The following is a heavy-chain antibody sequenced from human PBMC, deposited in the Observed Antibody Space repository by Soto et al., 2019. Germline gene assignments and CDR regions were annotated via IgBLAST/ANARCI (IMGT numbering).Heavy chain of an antibody. Sequence: EVQLLESGGGLVQPGGSLRLSCAASGFTFSSYAMSWVRQAPGKGLEWVSAISGSGGSTYYADSVKGRFTISRDNSKNTLYLQMNSLRAEDTAVYYCAKDLLSGSFYTDGWFDPWGQGTLVTVSS. D-gene: IGHD1-26*01. V-gene: IGHV3-23*01. CDR2: ISGSGGST. CDR3: AKDLLSGSFYTDGWFDP. CDR1: GFTFSSYA. J-gene: IGHJ5*02.